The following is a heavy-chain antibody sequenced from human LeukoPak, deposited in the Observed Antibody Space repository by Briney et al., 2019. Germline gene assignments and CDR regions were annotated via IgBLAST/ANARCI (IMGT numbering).Heavy chain of an antibody. CDR2: ISYDGSNK. CDR1: GFTFSSYA. CDR3: ARDGAAYYDILTGYYPDDY. V-gene: IGHV3-30-3*01. J-gene: IGHJ4*02. Sequence: GGSLRLSCAASGFTFSSYAMHWVRQAPGKGLEWVAVISYDGSNKYYADSVKGRFTISRDNSKNTLYLQMNSLRAEDTAVYYCARDGAAYYDILTGYYPDDYWDQGTLVTVSS. D-gene: IGHD3-9*01.